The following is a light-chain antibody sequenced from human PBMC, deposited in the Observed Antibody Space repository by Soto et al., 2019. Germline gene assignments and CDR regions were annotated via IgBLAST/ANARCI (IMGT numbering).Light chain of an antibody. V-gene: IGLV2-8*01. CDR2: EVS. Sequence: QSALTQPPSASGSPGQSVTISCTGTSSDVGGYNYVSWYQQHPGKAPKLMIYEVSKRPSGVPDRFSGSKSGNTASLTVSGLQAEYEADYYCSSYAGSNNFVFGGGTKRTVL. CDR1: SSDVGGYNY. CDR3: SSYAGSNNFV. J-gene: IGLJ2*01.